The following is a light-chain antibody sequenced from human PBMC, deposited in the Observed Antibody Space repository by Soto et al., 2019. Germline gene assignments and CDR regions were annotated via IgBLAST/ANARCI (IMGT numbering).Light chain of an antibody. CDR3: GSYAGTGNLV. V-gene: IGLV2-8*01. Sequence: QSVLTQPPSASGSPGQSVTISCTGTSSDVGGYNCVSWYQQHPGKAPKLMIYEVSKRPSGVPDRFSGSKSGNTASLTVSGLQAEDEADYYCGSYAGTGNLVFGGGTKLTVL. CDR2: EVS. CDR1: SSDVGGYNC. J-gene: IGLJ2*01.